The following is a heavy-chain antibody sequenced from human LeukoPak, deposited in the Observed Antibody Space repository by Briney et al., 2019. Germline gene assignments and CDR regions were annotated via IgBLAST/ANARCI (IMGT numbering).Heavy chain of an antibody. J-gene: IGHJ5*02. CDR3: ARDGASASGSWFGP. D-gene: IGHD1-26*01. CDR2: IYHSGST. Sequence: SETLSLICTVSADSISSGYYWGWIRQSPGKGLEWIGSIYHSGSTYYNPSLRSRVTISVDMSKNQFSLWLNSVTAADTAVYYCARDGASASGSWFGPWGQGTLVIVSS. V-gene: IGHV4-38-2*02. CDR1: ADSISSGYY.